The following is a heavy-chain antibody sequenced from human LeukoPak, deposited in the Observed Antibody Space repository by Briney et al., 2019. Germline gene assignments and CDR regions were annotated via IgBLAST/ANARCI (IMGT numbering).Heavy chain of an antibody. CDR1: GGSLSSFY. CDR3: AGVGQFASYLYAMDV. D-gene: IGHD2-21*01. CDR2: IYYTGST. J-gene: IGHJ6*02. V-gene: IGHV4-59*01. Sequence: SETLSLTCIVSGGSLSSFYWSWIRQPPGKGLEWIGYIYYTGSTNYNPSLKSRVTISVDISKSNFSLKLNSVTAADTAAYYCAGVGQFASYLYAMDVWGQGTTVTVSS.